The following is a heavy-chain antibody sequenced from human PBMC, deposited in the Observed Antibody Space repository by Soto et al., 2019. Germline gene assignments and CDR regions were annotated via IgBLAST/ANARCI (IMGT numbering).Heavy chain of an antibody. Sequence: SVKVSCKASGGTFSSYAISWVRQAPGQGLEWMGGIIPIFGTANYAQKFQGRVTITADESTSTAYMELSSLRSEDTAVYYCAVEEWSGTDYYYGMDVWGQGTTVTVSS. D-gene: IGHD3-3*01. V-gene: IGHV1-69*13. CDR2: IIPIFGTA. CDR1: GGTFSSYA. CDR3: AVEEWSGTDYYYGMDV. J-gene: IGHJ6*02.